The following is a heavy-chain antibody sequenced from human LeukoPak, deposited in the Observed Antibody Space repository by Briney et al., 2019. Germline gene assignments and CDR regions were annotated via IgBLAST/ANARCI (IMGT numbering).Heavy chain of an antibody. CDR2: INHRGST. Sequence: SETLSLTCVVYGGSLSAYYWSWTRQSPGKGLEWIGEINHRGSTNYNPSLKSRVTISIDTSKNQFSLKLSSVTAADTAVYYCARNGYDILTGYSLGRGNNWFDPWGQGTLVTVSS. J-gene: IGHJ5*02. D-gene: IGHD3-9*01. V-gene: IGHV4-34*01. CDR3: ARNGYDILTGYSLGRGNNWFDP. CDR1: GGSLSAYY.